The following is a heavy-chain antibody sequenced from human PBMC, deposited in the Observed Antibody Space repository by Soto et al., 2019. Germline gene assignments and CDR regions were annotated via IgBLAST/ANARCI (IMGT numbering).Heavy chain of an antibody. CDR2: IYYSGST. CDR3: ARVFWGGYSSSWYAGYGMDV. CDR1: GGSISSGDYY. V-gene: IGHV4-30-4*01. Sequence: SETLSLTCTVSGGSISSGDYYWSWIRQPPGKGLEWIGYIYYSGSTYYNPSLKSRVTISVDTSKNQFSLKLSSVTAADAAVYYCARVFWGGYSSSWYAGYGMDVWGQGTTVTVSS. J-gene: IGHJ6*02. D-gene: IGHD6-13*01.